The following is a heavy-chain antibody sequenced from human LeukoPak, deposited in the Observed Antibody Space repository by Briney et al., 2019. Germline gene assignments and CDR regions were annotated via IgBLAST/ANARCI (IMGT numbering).Heavy chain of an antibody. CDR1: GYTFTSYG. D-gene: IGHD2-2*01. V-gene: IGHV1-18*01. CDR3: ARVLRYCSSTSCSYYFDC. CDR2: ISAYNGNT. J-gene: IGHJ4*02. Sequence: GASVKVSCKASGYTFTSYGISWVRQAPGQGLEWMGWISAYNGNTNYAQKLQGRVTMTTDTSTSTAYMELSRLRSDDTAVYYCARVLRYCSSTSCSYYFDCWGQGTLVTVSS.